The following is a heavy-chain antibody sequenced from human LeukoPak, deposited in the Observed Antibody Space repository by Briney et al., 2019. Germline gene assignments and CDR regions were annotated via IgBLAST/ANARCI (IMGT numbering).Heavy chain of an antibody. CDR3: AKAHSAALIPRRLDP. CDR1: GFTFSSYA. D-gene: IGHD2-2*01. V-gene: IGHV3-23*01. J-gene: IGHJ5*02. CDR2: ISGSGGST. Sequence: GGSLRLSCAASGFTFSSYAMSWVRQAPGKGLEWVSAISGSGGSTYYADSVKGRFTISRDNSKNTLYLQVNSLRAEDTAVYYCAKAHSAALIPRRLDPWGQGTLVTVSS.